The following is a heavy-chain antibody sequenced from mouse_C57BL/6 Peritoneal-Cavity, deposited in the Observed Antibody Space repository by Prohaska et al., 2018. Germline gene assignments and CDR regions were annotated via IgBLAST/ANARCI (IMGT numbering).Heavy chain of an antibody. CDR2: INPNNGGT. Sequence: HGKSLEWIGDINPNNGGTSYNQKIKGKATLTVDKSSSTAYMELRSLTSEDSAVYYCATYYSNYAMDYWGQGTSVTVSS. J-gene: IGHJ4*01. D-gene: IGHD2-5*01. CDR3: ATYYSNYAMDY. V-gene: IGHV1-26*01.